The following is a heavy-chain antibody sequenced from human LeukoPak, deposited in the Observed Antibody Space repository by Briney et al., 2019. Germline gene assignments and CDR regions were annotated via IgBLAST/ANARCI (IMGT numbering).Heavy chain of an antibody. CDR2: ISYDGSNK. J-gene: IGHJ4*02. CDR3: AKDHYYGSGSFQNGFDY. D-gene: IGHD3-10*01. CDR1: GXTFSSYG. Sequence: GGSLRLSCAASGXTFSSYGMHWVRQAPGKGLEWVAVISYDGSNKYYADSVKGRFTISRDNSKNTLYLQMNSLRAEGTAVYYCAKDHYYGSGSFQNGFDYWGQGTLVTVSS. V-gene: IGHV3-30*18.